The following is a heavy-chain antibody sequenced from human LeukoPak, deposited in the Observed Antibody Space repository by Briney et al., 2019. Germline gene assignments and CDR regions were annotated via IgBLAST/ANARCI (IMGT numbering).Heavy chain of an antibody. CDR1: GFTFSSYG. Sequence: GRSLRLSCAASGFTFSSYGMHWVRQAPGKGLERVAVISYDGSNKYYADSVKGRFTISRDNSKNTLYLQMNSLRAEDTAVYYCANLFSDGYNTPLDYWGQGTLVTVSS. D-gene: IGHD5-24*01. CDR3: ANLFSDGYNTPLDY. J-gene: IGHJ4*02. V-gene: IGHV3-30*18. CDR2: ISYDGSNK.